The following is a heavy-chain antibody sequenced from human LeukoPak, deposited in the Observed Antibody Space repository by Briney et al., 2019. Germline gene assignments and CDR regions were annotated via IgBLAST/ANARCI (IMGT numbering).Heavy chain of an antibody. CDR3: ARTGGDCSSTSCYRNWFDP. J-gene: IGHJ5*02. CDR1: GYTLTNYG. V-gene: IGHV1-18*04. CDR2: INGYNGNT. Sequence: ASVNDSCKASGYTLTNYGISWVRQAPGQGLEWMGWINGYNGNTKYAQKVQGRVTMTTDTSTSTAYMELRSLRSDDTAVYYCARTGGDCSSTSCYRNWFDPWGQGTLVTVSS. D-gene: IGHD2-2*01.